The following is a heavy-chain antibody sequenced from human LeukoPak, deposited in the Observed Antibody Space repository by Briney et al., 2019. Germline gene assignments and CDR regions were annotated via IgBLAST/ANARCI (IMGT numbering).Heavy chain of an antibody. CDR1: GFTFSSYA. Sequence: GGSLRLSCAASGFTFSSYAMSWVRQAPGKGLEGVSSISGSSGSTYYADSVKGRFTISRDNSKNTLYLQMNSLSVEDTAVYYCASRIVGTPDYFDYWGQGTLVTVSS. J-gene: IGHJ4*02. CDR2: ISGSSGST. V-gene: IGHV3-23*01. D-gene: IGHD1-26*01. CDR3: ASRIVGTPDYFDY.